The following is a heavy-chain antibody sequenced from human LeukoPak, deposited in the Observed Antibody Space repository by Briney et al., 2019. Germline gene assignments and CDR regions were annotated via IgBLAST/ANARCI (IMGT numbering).Heavy chain of an antibody. Sequence: ASVKVSCKASGYTFTSYAMRWVRQAPGQRLEWMGWINAGNGNTKYSQKFQGRVTITGDTSASTAYMELSSLRSEDTAVYYCARGPLGDCSSTSCSSRKYYGMDVWGKGTTVTVSS. J-gene: IGHJ6*04. V-gene: IGHV1-3*01. CDR3: ARGPLGDCSSTSCSSRKYYGMDV. CDR1: GYTFTSYA. CDR2: INAGNGNT. D-gene: IGHD2-2*01.